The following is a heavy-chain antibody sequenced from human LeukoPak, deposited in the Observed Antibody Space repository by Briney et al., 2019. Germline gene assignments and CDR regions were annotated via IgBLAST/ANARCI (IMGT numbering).Heavy chain of an antibody. Sequence: QPGGSLRLSCAASGFTVSSNHMSWVRQAPGKGLEWVSVIYSGGSTYYADSVKGRFTISRDNSKNTLYLQMNSLRAEDTAVYYCASNLYSSGWYYFDYWGQGTLVTVSS. CDR1: GFTVSSNH. D-gene: IGHD6-19*01. V-gene: IGHV3-66*01. J-gene: IGHJ4*02. CDR2: IYSGGST. CDR3: ASNLYSSGWYYFDY.